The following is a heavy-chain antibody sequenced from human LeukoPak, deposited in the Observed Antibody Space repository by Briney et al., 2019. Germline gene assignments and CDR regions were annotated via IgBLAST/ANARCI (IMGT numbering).Heavy chain of an antibody. CDR3: ARVPLAARLFWFDP. CDR1: GCTFAGYN. Sequence: ASVKVSCKASGCTFAGYNMHWVRQAPGQGLEWMGWINPNSGGTNYAQKFQGRVTMTRDTSISTAYMELSRLRSGDTAVYYCARVPLAARLFWFDPWGQGTLVTVSS. CDR2: INPNSGGT. D-gene: IGHD6-6*01. J-gene: IGHJ5*02. V-gene: IGHV1-2*02.